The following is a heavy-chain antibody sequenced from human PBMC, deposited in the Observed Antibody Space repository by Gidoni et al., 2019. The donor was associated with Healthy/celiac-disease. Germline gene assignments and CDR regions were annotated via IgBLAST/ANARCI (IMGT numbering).Heavy chain of an antibody. D-gene: IGHD6-6*01. J-gene: IGHJ4*02. CDR1: GFTFSSYA. CDR2: ISGSGGST. V-gene: IGHV3-23*01. CDR3: AKGILFPVYSSSGFDY. Sequence: EVQLLESGGGLVQPGGSLRLSCAASGFTFSSYAMSWVRQDPGKGLEWVSAISGSGGSTYYADSVKGRFTISRDNSKNTLYLQMNSLRAEDTAVYYCAKGILFPVYSSSGFDYWGQGTLVTVSS.